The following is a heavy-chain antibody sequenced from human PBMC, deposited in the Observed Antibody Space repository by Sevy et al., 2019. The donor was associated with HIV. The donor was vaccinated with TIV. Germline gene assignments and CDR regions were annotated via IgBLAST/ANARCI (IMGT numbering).Heavy chain of an antibody. CDR2: ISAYNDNT. D-gene: IGHD3-10*01. CDR3: ARDSMPAVQGILTTPYYYGMDL. J-gene: IGHJ6*02. CDR1: GYIFTNYG. V-gene: IGHV1-18*01. Sequence: ASVKVSCKASGYIFTNYGISWVRQAPGQGLEWMGWISAYNDNTIYAQRLQDRVTMTTDTSTSTAYMELRSLRSDDTAVYYCARDSMPAVQGILTTPYYYGMDLWGQGTTLTVSS.